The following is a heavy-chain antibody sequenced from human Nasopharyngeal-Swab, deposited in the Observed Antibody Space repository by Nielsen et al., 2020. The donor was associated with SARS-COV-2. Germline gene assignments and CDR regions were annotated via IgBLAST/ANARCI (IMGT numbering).Heavy chain of an antibody. CDR3: ARESVVTGTDDAPDL. J-gene: IGHJ3*01. CDR2: IKGDGSEK. D-gene: IGHD2-21*02. Sequence: GGSLRLSCAASGFAFRNYWMSWVRQAPGKGLEWVASIKGDGSEKYYVDSVEGRFTVSRDSANNSLCLQMNSLRREDTAVYYCARESVVTGTDDAPDLWGRGTMVTVSS. V-gene: IGHV3-7*04. CDR1: GFAFRNYW.